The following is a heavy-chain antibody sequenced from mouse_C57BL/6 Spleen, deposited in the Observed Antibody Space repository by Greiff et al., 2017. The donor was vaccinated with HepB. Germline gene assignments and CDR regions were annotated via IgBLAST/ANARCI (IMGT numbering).Heavy chain of an antibody. CDR3: ARSRELGYYFDY. CDR2: IHPNSGST. D-gene: IGHD4-1*01. V-gene: IGHV1-64*01. Sequence: QVQLKQPGAELVKPGASVKLSCKASGYTFTSYWMHWVKQRPGQGLEWIGMIHPNSGSTNYNEKFKSKATLTVDKSSSTAYMQLSSLTSEDSAVYYCARSRELGYYFDYWGQGTTLTVSS. J-gene: IGHJ2*01. CDR1: GYTFTSYW.